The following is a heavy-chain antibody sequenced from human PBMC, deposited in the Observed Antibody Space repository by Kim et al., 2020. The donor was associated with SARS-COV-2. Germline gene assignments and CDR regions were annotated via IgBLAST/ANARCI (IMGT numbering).Heavy chain of an antibody. Sequence: SETLSLTCAVYGGSFSGYYWSWIRQPPGKGLEWIGEINHSGSTNYNPSLKSRVTISVDTSKNQFSLKLSSVTAADTAVYYCATRGWLRYFDYWGQGTLVTVSS. CDR1: GGSFSGYY. CDR3: ATRGWLRYFDY. CDR2: INHSGST. V-gene: IGHV4-34*01. J-gene: IGHJ4*02. D-gene: IGHD5-12*01.